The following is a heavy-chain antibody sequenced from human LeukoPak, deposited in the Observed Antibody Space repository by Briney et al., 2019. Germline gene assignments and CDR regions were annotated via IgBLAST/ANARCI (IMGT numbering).Heavy chain of an antibody. CDR3: ARFSAITPRSIVVVPTARLVIDY. Sequence: SETLSLACAVYGGSFSGYYCSWIRQPPGKWLEWIGEINHSGRTNYNPSLKSRVTLSVDTSKNQFSLKLSSVSAADTAVYYCARFSAITPRSIVVVPTARLVIDYWGQGTLVTVSS. V-gene: IGHV4-34*01. D-gene: IGHD2-2*01. CDR2: INHSGRT. J-gene: IGHJ4*02. CDR1: GGSFSGYY.